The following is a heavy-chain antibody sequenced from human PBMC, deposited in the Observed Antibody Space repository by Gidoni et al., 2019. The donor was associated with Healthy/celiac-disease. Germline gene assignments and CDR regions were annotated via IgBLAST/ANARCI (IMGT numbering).Heavy chain of an antibody. CDR1: GGTFSSYA. CDR2: IIPIFGTA. J-gene: IGHJ4*02. Sequence: QVQLVQSGPEVQKPGSSVKVSCTASGGTFSSYAISWVRQATGQGLEWTGGIIPIFGTANYAQKFQGRVTITADESTSTAYMELSSLRSEDTAVYYCAREDGVLTGTPPRDYWGQGTLVTVSS. CDR3: AREDGVLTGTPPRDY. D-gene: IGHD1-20*01. V-gene: IGHV1-69*01.